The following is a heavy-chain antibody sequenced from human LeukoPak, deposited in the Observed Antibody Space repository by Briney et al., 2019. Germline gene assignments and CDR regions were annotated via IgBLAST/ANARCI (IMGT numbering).Heavy chain of an antibody. CDR1: GFSNTYE. CDR2: INWNGGST. CDR3: ARDLRITMVRGVITHFDY. D-gene: IGHD3-10*01. V-gene: IGHV3-20*04. Sequence: PGGSLRLSCAASGFSNTYEMNWVRQAPGKGLEWVSGINWNGGSTGYADSVKGRFTISRDNAKNSLYLQMNSLRAEDTALYYCARDLRITMVRGVITHFDYWGQGTLVTVSS. J-gene: IGHJ4*02.